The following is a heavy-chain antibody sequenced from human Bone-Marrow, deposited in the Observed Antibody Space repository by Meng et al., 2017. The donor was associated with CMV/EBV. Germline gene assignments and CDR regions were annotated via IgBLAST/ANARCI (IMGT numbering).Heavy chain of an antibody. CDR2: IRYDGSNK. CDR1: GFTFSSYG. J-gene: IGHJ6*02. D-gene: IGHD2-15*01. V-gene: IGHV3-30*02. CDR3: AKDRGRSLSKLLRNYYGMDV. Sequence: LSLTCAASGFTFSSYGMHWVRQAPGKGLEWVAFIRYDGSNKYYADSVKGRFTISRDNSKNTLYLQMNSLRAEDTAVYYCAKDRGRSLSKLLRNYYGMDVWGQGTTVTVSS.